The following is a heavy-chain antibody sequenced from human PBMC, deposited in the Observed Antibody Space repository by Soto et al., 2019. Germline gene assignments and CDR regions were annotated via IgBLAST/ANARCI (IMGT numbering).Heavy chain of an antibody. D-gene: IGHD3-22*01. Sequence: LSLTCTVSGGSIISYYWSWIRQPAGRGLEWIGRIYGTDNTNYNPSLKSRVTMSVDPSKNQLSLILTSVTAADTAVYYCVRGRGDYFDRTGYYFDYWGQGVLVTVSS. J-gene: IGHJ4*02. CDR1: GGSIISYY. V-gene: IGHV4-4*07. CDR2: IYGTDNT. CDR3: VRGRGDYFDRTGYYFDY.